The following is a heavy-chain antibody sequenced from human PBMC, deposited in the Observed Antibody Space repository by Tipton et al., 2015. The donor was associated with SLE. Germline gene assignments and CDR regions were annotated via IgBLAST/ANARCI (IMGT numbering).Heavy chain of an antibody. CDR2: ISGSGGNT. J-gene: IGHJ3*02. V-gene: IGHV3-23*01. CDR1: GFTFSSYA. CDR3: AKDRGYDFWSGLDAFDI. Sequence: SLRLSCATSGFTFSSYAMSWVRQAPGKGLEWVSGISGSGGNTYYADSVKGRFTISRDNSKNTLYLQMNSLRAEDTAVYYCAKDRGYDFWSGLDAFDIWGQGTMVTVSS. D-gene: IGHD3-3*01.